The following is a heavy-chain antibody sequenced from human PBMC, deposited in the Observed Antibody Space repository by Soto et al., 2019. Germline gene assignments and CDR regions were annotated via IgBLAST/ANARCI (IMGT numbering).Heavy chain of an antibody. CDR1: GGSISSGGYY. J-gene: IGHJ2*01. CDR3: ARRGNLIAGGWYFDL. V-gene: IGHV4-31*03. Sequence: QVQLQESGPGLVKPSQTLSLTCTVSGGSISSGGYYWSWIRQHPGNGLEWIGCIDYSGSTHYNPALKSRLTISVDTSKNQYSLELSSVTAADPAVYYCARRGNLIAGGWYFDLWGRGTLVTVSS. CDR2: IDYSGST. D-gene: IGHD6-13*01.